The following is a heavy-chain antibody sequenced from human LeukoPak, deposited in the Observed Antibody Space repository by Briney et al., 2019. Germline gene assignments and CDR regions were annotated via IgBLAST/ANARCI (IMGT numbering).Heavy chain of an antibody. CDR3: AKDYKIVGATTYFDY. Sequence: PGGSLRLSCVASGFTFSSYGMSWVRQAPGKGLEWVSAISGSGGSTYYADSVKGRFTISRDNSKNTLYLQMNSLRAEDTAVYYCAKDYKIVGATTYFDYWGQGTLVTVSS. CDR1: GFTFSSYG. J-gene: IGHJ4*02. V-gene: IGHV3-23*01. D-gene: IGHD1-26*01. CDR2: ISGSGGST.